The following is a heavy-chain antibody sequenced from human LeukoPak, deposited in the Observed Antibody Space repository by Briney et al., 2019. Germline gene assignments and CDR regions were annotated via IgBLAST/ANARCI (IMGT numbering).Heavy chain of an antibody. J-gene: IGHJ4*02. CDR1: GGSISSYY. CDR3: ARDRPPSSGGPRLFDY. Sequence: PSETLSLTRTVSGGSISSYYWSWIRQPAGKGLEWIGRIYTSGSTNYNPSLKSRVTMSVDTSKNQFSLKLSSVTAADTAVYYCARDRPPSSGGPRLFDYWGQGTLVTVSS. V-gene: IGHV4-4*07. CDR2: IYTSGST. D-gene: IGHD6-19*01.